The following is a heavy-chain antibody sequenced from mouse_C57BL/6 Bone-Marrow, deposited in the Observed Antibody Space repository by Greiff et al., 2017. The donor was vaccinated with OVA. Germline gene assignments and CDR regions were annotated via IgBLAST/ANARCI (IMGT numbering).Heavy chain of an antibody. J-gene: IGHJ2*01. V-gene: IGHV1-64*01. D-gene: IGHD2-5*01. CDR1: GYTFTSYW. CDR3: ARKDYYSNYDYFDY. CDR2: IHPNSGST. Sequence: QVQLQQPGAELVKPGASVKLSCKASGYTFTSYWMHWVKQRPGQGLEWIGMIHPNSGSTNYNEKFKSKATLTVDKSSSTAYMQLSSLTSEDSAVYYCARKDYYSNYDYFDYGGQGTTLTVSS.